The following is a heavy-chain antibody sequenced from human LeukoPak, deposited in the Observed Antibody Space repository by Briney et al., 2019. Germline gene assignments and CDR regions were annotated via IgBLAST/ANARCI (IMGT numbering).Heavy chain of an antibody. Sequence: PGGSLSLSCAASGFTIDDYALRWVRQAPGKGREWVSGISWNSGRICYADSVKGRFTISRDNAKNFLYVQMNSLRVEDTALYYCAKDNYGDYSAFDIWGQGTMVTVSS. CDR3: AKDNYGDYSAFDI. CDR1: GFTIDDYA. V-gene: IGHV3-9*01. CDR2: ISWNSGRI. D-gene: IGHD4-17*01. J-gene: IGHJ3*02.